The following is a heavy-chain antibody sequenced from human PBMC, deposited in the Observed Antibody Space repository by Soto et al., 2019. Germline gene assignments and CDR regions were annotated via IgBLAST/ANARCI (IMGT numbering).Heavy chain of an antibody. CDR2: ISAYNGNT. V-gene: IGHV1-18*01. Sequence: ASVKVSCKASGYTFTSYGISWVRQAPGQGLEWMGWISAYNGNTNYAQKLQGRVTMTTDTSTSTAYMELRSLRSDDTAVFSCPRAVVVPRYSCFFASGGRGPLVPVSS. J-gene: IGHJ4*02. D-gene: IGHD2-21*01. CDR3: PRAVVVPRYSCFFAS. CDR1: GYTFTSYG.